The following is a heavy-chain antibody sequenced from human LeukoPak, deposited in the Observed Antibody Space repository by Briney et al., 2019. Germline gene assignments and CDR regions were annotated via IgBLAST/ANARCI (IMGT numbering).Heavy chain of an antibody. Sequence: PSETLSLTCTVSGGSISSYYWSWIRQPPGKGLEWIGYIYYSGSTNYNPSLKSRVTISVDTSKNQFSLKLSSVTAADTAVYYCAREVMVRGVSAFDIWGQGAMVTVSS. CDR3: AREVMVRGVSAFDI. V-gene: IGHV4-59*12. D-gene: IGHD3-10*01. J-gene: IGHJ3*02. CDR2: IYYSGST. CDR1: GGSISSYY.